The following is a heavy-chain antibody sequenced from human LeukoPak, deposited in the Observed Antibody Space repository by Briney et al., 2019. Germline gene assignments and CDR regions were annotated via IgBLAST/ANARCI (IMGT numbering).Heavy chain of an antibody. CDR2: IIPILGIA. Sequence: SVKVSCKASGGTFSSYAISRVRQAPGQGLEWMGRIIPILGIANYAQKFQGRVTITADKSTSTAYMELSSLRSEDTAVYYCARGDHYYYGMDVWGQGTTVTVSS. CDR1: GGTFSSYA. V-gene: IGHV1-69*04. CDR3: ARGDHYYYGMDV. J-gene: IGHJ6*02.